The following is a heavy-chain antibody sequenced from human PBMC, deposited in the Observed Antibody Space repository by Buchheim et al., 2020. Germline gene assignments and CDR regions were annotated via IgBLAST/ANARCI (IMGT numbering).Heavy chain of an antibody. CDR1: GFTFSSYG. CDR3: AREHGDGSYPN. D-gene: IGHD1-26*01. CDR2: IWYDGSNK. V-gene: IGHV3-33*01. Sequence: QVQLVESGGGVVQPGRSLRLSCAASGFTFSSYGMHWVRQAPGKGLEWVAVIWYDGSNKYYADSVKGRFTISRDNSKKTQFLQMNSLRAEDTAVYYCAREHGDGSYPNWGQGTL. J-gene: IGHJ4*02.